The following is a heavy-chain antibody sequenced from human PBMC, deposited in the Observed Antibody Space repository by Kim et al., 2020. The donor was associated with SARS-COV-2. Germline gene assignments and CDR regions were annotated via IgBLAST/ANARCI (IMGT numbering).Heavy chain of an antibody. Sequence: GGSLRLSCAASGFTFSSYAMSWVRQAPGKGLEWVSAISGSGGSTYYADSVKGRFTISRDNSKNTLYLQMNSLRAEDTAVYYCAKDYGSGTRRNTWRDFLDYWGQGALVTVSS. D-gene: IGHD3-10*01. CDR2: ISGSGGST. J-gene: IGHJ4*02. V-gene: IGHV3-23*01. CDR3: AKDYGSGTRRNTWRDFLDY. CDR1: GFTFSSYA.